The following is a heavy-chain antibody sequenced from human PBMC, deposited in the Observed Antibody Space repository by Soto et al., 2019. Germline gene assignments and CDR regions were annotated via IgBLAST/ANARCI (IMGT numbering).Heavy chain of an antibody. Sequence: SVKVSCKASGGTFSTYTITWVRQAPGQGLEWMGRIIPIIGIINHAQKFQGRVTISADKFTGTAYMELTRLRSDDTAVYYCAGDPDSHYNDSHASSYPRGQGTLVTVSS. CDR3: AGDPDSHYNDSHASSYP. J-gene: IGHJ5*02. CDR1: GGTFSTYT. D-gene: IGHD3-22*01. V-gene: IGHV1-69*04. CDR2: IIPIIGII.